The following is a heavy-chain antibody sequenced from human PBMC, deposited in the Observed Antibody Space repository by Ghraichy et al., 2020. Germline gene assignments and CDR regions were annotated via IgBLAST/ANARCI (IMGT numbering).Heavy chain of an antibody. D-gene: IGHD2-21*02. CDR3: ARAYCGGDCLDY. Sequence: GGSLRLSCAASGFTFSSYSMNWVRQAPGKGLEWVSYISGSGNNTYYADSVKGRFTISRDNAKNSLYLQMNSLRDEDTAVYSCARAYCGGDCLDYWGQGTLVTVSS. V-gene: IGHV3-48*02. CDR2: ISGSGNNT. J-gene: IGHJ4*02. CDR1: GFTFSSYS.